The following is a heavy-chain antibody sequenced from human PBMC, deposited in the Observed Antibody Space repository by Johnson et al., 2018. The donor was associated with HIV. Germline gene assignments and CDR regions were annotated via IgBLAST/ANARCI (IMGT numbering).Heavy chain of an antibody. J-gene: IGHJ3*02. Sequence: EVQLVESGGGLIQPGGSLRLSCAASGFTFSSYAMSWVRQAPGKGLEWVANIKQDGSEKYYVDSVKGRFTISRDNAKNSLYLQMNSLKTEDTAVYYCTTVLRPKPLDAFDIWGQGTMVTVSS. CDR2: IKQDGSEK. CDR1: GFTFSSYA. V-gene: IGHV3-7*03. CDR3: TTVLRPKPLDAFDI.